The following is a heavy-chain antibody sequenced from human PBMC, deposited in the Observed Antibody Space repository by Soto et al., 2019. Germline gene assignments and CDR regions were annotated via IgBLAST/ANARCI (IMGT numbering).Heavy chain of an antibody. CDR3: TTGYYDSSFDY. D-gene: IGHD3-22*01. J-gene: IGHJ4*02. CDR2: IKSKTDGGTT. CDR1: GFTFSNAW. V-gene: IGHV3-15*01. Sequence: GGSLRLSCAASGFTFSNAWMSWVRQAQGKGLEWVGRIKSKTDGGTTDYAAPVKGRFTISIDDSKNALYLQMNCLKAEDTAVYYGTTGYYDSSFDYWGQGTLVTVSS.